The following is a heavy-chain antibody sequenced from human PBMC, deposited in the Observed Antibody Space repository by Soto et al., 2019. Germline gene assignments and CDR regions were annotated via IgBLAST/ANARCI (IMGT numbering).Heavy chain of an antibody. CDR2: IYYSGST. CDR1: GGSISSSSYY. Sequence: QLQLQESGPGLVKPSETLSLTCTVSGGSISSSSYYWGWIRQPPGKGLEWIGSIYYSGSTYYNPSLKSRVTISVDTSKNQFSLKLSSVTAADTAVYYCARRGYSSSWYNSYFDYWGQGTLVTVSS. D-gene: IGHD6-13*01. J-gene: IGHJ4*02. V-gene: IGHV4-39*01. CDR3: ARRGYSSSWYNSYFDY.